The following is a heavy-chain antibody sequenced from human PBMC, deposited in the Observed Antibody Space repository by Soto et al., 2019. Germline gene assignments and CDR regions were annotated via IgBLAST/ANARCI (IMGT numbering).Heavy chain of an antibody. CDR1: GFTFSSES. CDR2: ISRTSNTI. CDR3: AKDGADYDFWSGYGMDV. Sequence: GGSLRLSCAASGFTFSSESMIWLRQAPGKGLEWISFISRTSNTIYYVGSVKGRFTTSRDNSKNTLYLQMNSLRAEDTAVYYCAKDGADYDFWSGYGMDVWGQGTTVTVSS. V-gene: IGHV3-48*01. D-gene: IGHD3-3*01. J-gene: IGHJ6*02.